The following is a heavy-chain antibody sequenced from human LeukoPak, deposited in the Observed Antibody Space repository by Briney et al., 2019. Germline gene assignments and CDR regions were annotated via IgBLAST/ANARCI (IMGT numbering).Heavy chain of an antibody. CDR3: AKDLSRITIFGVVLRYYYMDD. J-gene: IGHJ6*03. Sequence: GGSLRLSCAASGFTFSSYAMSWVRQAPGKGLEWVSAISGSGGSTYYADSVKGRFTISRDNSKNTLYLQMNSLRAEDTAVYYCAKDLSRITIFGVVLRYYYMDDWGKGTTVTVSS. V-gene: IGHV3-23*01. CDR1: GFTFSSYA. CDR2: ISGSGGST. D-gene: IGHD3-3*01.